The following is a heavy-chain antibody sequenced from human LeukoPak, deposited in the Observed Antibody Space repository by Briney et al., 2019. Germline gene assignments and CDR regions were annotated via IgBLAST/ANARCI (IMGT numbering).Heavy chain of an antibody. CDR3: ARLPTTKWSAY. CDR2: IYYSGST. Sequence: TLSLTCTVSGGSISSGGYYWSWVRQHPGKGLEWIGYIYYSGSTYHNPSLESRLTISVDTSTNQSSLKLSSVTAADTAVYYCARLPTTKWSAYWGQGILVTVSS. CDR1: GGSISSGGYY. V-gene: IGHV4-31*03. D-gene: IGHD2-15*01. J-gene: IGHJ4*02.